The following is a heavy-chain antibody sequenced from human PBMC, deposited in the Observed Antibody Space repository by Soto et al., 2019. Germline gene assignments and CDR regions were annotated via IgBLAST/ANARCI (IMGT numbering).Heavy chain of an antibody. V-gene: IGHV5-51*01. CDR3: ARRRGMDV. J-gene: IGHJ6*02. CDR2: IYPDDSET. CDR1: GYIFSSYW. Sequence: EALKISCKGSGYIFSSYWINWVRQMPGKGLEWMGIIYPDDSETRYSPSFQGQVTISVDKSTSSAYLQWRSLKASDSAMYYCARRRGMDVWGQGTTVTV.